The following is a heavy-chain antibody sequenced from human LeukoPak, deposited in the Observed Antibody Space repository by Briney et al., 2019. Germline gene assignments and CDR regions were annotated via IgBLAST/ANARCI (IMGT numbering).Heavy chain of an antibody. D-gene: IGHD3-22*01. J-gene: IGHJ4*02. Sequence: GGTLRLSCAASGFTFDNYAMSWVRQAPGKGLEWVSTITASGGSTYYADSVKGRFTIYRDNSKNTLYLQMNSLRAEDTAVYYCATARDRSGYYPTPFWGQGSLVTVSS. CDR2: ITASGGST. CDR3: ATARDRSGYYPTPF. CDR1: GFTFDNYA. V-gene: IGHV3-23*01.